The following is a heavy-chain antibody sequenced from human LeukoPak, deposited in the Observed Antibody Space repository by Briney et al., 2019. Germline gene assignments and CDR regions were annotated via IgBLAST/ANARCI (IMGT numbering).Heavy chain of an antibody. V-gene: IGHV4-59*08. CDR3: ARTRGQWLVPGVFDP. CDR1: GGSISSYY. CDR2: IYYSGST. D-gene: IGHD6-19*01. J-gene: IGHJ5*02. Sequence: SETLSLTCTVSGGSISSYYWGWIRQPPGKGLEWIGYIYYSGSTNYNPSLKSRVTISVDTSKNQFSLKLSSVTAADTAVYYCARTRGQWLVPGVFDPWGQGTLVTVSS.